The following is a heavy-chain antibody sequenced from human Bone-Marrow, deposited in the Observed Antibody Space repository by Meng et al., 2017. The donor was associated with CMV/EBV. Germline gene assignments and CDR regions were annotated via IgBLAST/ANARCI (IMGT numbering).Heavy chain of an antibody. CDR2: ISSSGSTI. CDR3: AREGYCTNGVCYRGLGAFDI. Sequence: GGSLRLSCAASGFTFDDYGMSWVRQAPGKGLEWVSYISSSGSTIYYADSVKGRFTISRDNAKNSLYLQMNSLRAEDTAVYYCAREGYCTNGVCYRGLGAFDIWGQGTMVTVSS. D-gene: IGHD2-8*01. J-gene: IGHJ3*02. CDR1: GFTFDDYG. V-gene: IGHV3-48*03.